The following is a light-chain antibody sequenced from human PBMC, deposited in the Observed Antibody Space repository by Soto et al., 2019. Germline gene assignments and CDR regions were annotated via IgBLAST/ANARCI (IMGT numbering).Light chain of an antibody. J-gene: IGLJ1*01. V-gene: IGLV2-14*01. Sequence: LPQPASVCWSPGHAITIACTGTSSDVGSYNYVSWYQQHPGKAPKLMIYEVSDRPSGISSRFSGSKSGNTASLTISGLQTEDEADYYCSSYTSRTTIFGTGTKVTVL. CDR2: EVS. CDR1: SSDVGSYNY. CDR3: SSYTSRTTI.